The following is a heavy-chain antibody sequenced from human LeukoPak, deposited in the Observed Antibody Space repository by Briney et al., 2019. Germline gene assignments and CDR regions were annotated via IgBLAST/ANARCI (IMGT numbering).Heavy chain of an antibody. D-gene: IGHD6-6*01. J-gene: IGHJ4*02. V-gene: IGHV3-21*01. Sequence: GGSLRLSCAASGFTFSSYSMNWVRQAPGKGLEWVSSITSSSSYIYYADSVKGRFTISRDNAKNSLYLQMNSLRAEDTAVYYCAREGSLAARGDYWGQGTLVTASS. CDR2: ITSSSSYI. CDR3: AREGSLAARGDY. CDR1: GFTFSSYS.